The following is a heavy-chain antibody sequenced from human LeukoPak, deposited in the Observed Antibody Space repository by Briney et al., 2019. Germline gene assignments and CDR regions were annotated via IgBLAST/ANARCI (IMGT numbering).Heavy chain of an antibody. CDR2: ISESGSAI. Sequence: GGSLRLSCAASGFTFSSYEMNWVRLAPGKGLEWVSYISESGSAIYYADSVKGRFTISRDNAKNSLYLQMNSLRVEDTAIYYCARDPYNGAYSEGYYYYYMDVWGKGTTVTVSS. D-gene: IGHD1-1*01. V-gene: IGHV3-48*03. CDR3: ARDPYNGAYSEGYYYYYMDV. J-gene: IGHJ6*03. CDR1: GFTFSSYE.